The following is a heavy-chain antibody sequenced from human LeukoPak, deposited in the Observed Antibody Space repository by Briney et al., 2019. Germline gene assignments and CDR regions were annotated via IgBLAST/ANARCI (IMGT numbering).Heavy chain of an antibody. V-gene: IGHV3-30*04. D-gene: IGHD3-10*01. CDR3: ARDSDYYGSGSYYRRFYYYYYMDV. Sequence: PGGSLRLSCAASGFTFSTYAMHWVRQAPGKGLEWVAAISYDGSNKNYADSVKGRFTISRDNAKNSLYLQMNSLRAEDTAVYYCARDSDYYGSGSYYRRFYYYYYMDVWGKGTTVTVSS. J-gene: IGHJ6*03. CDR2: ISYDGSNK. CDR1: GFTFSTYA.